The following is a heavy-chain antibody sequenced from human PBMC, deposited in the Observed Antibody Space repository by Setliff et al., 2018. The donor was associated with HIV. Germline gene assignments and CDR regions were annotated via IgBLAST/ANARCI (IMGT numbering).Heavy chain of an antibody. CDR3: ARDFCGSSCSSGYGYFDH. D-gene: IGHD2-15*01. Sequence: AGGSLRLSCAASGFTFSSYGMHWVRQAPGKGLEWVAIIWYDGSSNTIYYADSVKGRFTTSRDNARNSLYLEMNSLRADDTAVYYCARDFCGSSCSSGYGYFDHWGQGTLVTVSS. V-gene: IGHV3-33*01. CDR2: IWYDGSSNTI. J-gene: IGHJ4*02. CDR1: GFTFSSYG.